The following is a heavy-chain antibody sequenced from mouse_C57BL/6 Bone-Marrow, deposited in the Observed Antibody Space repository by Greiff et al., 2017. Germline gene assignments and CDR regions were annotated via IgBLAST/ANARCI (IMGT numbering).Heavy chain of an antibody. CDR1: GYTFTDYN. CDR3: AAYYGNYVLFDY. Sequence: VQLKESGPELVKPGASVKMSCKASGYTFTDYNMHWVKQSHGKSLEWIGYINPNNGGTSYNQKFKGKATLTVNKSSSTAYMELRSLTSEDSAVYYCAAYYGNYVLFDYWGQGTTLTVSS. CDR2: INPNNGGT. J-gene: IGHJ2*01. V-gene: IGHV1-22*01. D-gene: IGHD2-10*01.